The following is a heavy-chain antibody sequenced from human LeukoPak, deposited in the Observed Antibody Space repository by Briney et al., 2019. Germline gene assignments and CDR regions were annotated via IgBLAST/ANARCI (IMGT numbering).Heavy chain of an antibody. V-gene: IGHV3-21*01. Sequence: GGSLRLSCAASGFTFSTYSMNWVRQAPGKGLEWVSSITRNSYIYYADSVKGRFTISRDNAKNSLYLQMNSLRAEDTAVYYCAKDIGSYYDYWGQGILVTVSS. J-gene: IGHJ4*02. CDR3: AKDIGSYYDY. D-gene: IGHD3-10*01. CDR2: ITRNSYI. CDR1: GFTFSTYS.